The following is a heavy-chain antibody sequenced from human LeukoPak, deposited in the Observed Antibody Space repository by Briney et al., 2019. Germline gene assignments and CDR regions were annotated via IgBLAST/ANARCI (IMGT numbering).Heavy chain of an antibody. Sequence: GRSLRLSCAASGFTFSSYTMHWVRQAPGKGLEWVAVISYDGSNKYYADSVKGRFTISRDNSKNTLYLQMNSLRAEDTAVYYCAGDPPNYSRDAFDIWGQGTMVTVSS. D-gene: IGHD4-11*01. CDR3: AGDPPNYSRDAFDI. CDR2: ISYDGSNK. V-gene: IGHV3-30-3*01. CDR1: GFTFSSYT. J-gene: IGHJ3*02.